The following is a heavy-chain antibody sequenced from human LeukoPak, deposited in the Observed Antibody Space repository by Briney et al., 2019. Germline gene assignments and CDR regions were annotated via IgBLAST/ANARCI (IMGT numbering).Heavy chain of an antibody. CDR3: ARVFEDSSSSGYYFDY. Sequence: SQTLSLTCTVSGGSISSGGYYWSWIRQHPGKGLEWIGYIYYSGSTNYNPSLKSRVTISVDTSKNQFSLKLSSVTAADTAVYYCARVFEDSSSSGYYFDYWGQGTLVTVSS. J-gene: IGHJ4*02. CDR1: GGSISSGGYY. CDR2: IYYSGST. V-gene: IGHV4-61*08. D-gene: IGHD6-6*01.